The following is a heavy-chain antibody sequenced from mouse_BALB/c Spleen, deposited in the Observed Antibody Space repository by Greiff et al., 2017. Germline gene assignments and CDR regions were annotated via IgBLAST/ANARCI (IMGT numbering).Heavy chain of an antibody. V-gene: IGHV5-6*01. D-gene: IGHD1-1*01. CDR2: ISSGGSYT. Sequence: EVQGVESGGDLVKPGGSLKLSCAASGFTFSSYGMSWVRQTPDKRLEWVATISSGGSYTYYPDSVKGRFTISRDNAKNTLYLQMSSLKSEDTAMYYCARQEYYGSSPYYFDYWGQGTTLTVSS. CDR1: GFTFSSYG. J-gene: IGHJ2*01. CDR3: ARQEYYGSSPYYFDY.